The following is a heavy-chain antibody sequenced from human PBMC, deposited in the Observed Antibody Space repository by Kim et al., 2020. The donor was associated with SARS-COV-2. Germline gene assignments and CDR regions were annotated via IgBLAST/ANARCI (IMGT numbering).Heavy chain of an antibody. D-gene: IGHD2-15*01. Sequence: THYADSVKGHYTSSRDNSTHTLYRQMNSRRAEATAVYYCAREWYLAYFDYWGQGTHVTVSS. CDR3: AREWYLAYFDY. J-gene: IGHJ4*02. CDR2: T. V-gene: IGHV3-53*01.